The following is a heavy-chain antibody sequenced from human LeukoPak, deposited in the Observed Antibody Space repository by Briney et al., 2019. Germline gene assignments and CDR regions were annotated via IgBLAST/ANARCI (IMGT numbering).Heavy chain of an antibody. CDR3: ARELQAVAGSDAFDI. J-gene: IGHJ3*02. V-gene: IGHV1-2*02. D-gene: IGHD6-19*01. Sequence: ASVKVSCKASGYTFTSYYMHWVRQAPGQGLEWMGWINPNSGGTNYAQKFQGRVTMTRDTSISTAYMELSRLRSDDTAVYYCARELQAVAGSDAFDIWGQGTMVTVSS. CDR1: GYTFTSYY. CDR2: INPNSGGT.